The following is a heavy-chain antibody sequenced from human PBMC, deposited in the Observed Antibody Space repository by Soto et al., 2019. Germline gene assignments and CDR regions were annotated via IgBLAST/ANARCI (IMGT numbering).Heavy chain of an antibody. CDR1: GFTFSSYG. V-gene: IGHV3-30*18. Sequence: PGGSLRLSCAASGFTFSSYGMHWVRQAPGKGLEWVAVISYDGSNKYYADSVKGRFTISRDNSKNTLYLQMNSLRAEDTAVYYCAKDLQRIQLWGNFDYWGQGT. CDR3: AKDLQRIQLWGNFDY. D-gene: IGHD5-18*01. J-gene: IGHJ4*02. CDR2: ISYDGSNK.